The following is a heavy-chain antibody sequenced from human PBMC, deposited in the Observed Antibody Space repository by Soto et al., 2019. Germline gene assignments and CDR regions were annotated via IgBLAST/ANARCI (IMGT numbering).Heavy chain of an antibody. V-gene: IGHV3-30*18. D-gene: IGHD3-22*01. J-gene: IGHJ6*02. CDR2: ISYDGSNK. CDR1: GFTFSSYG. CDR3: AKESVVTSLYYYYYYGMDV. Sequence: GGSLRLSCAAPGFTFSSYGMHWVRQAPGKGLEWVAVISYDGSNKYYADSVKGRFTISRDNSKNTLYLQMNSLRAEDTAVYYCAKESVVTSLYYYYYYGMDVWGQGTTVTVSS.